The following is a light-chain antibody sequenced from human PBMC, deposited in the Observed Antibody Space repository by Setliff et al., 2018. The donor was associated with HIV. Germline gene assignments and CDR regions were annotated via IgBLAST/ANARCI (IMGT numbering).Light chain of an antibody. J-gene: IGLJ1*01. CDR3: SSYAGSNTPYV. CDR2: EVN. Sequence: QSVLTQPPSASGSPGQSVTISCTGTSSDVGGYDYVSWHQQHPGKAPKLMIHEVNKRPSGVPDRFSGSKSDNTASLTVSGLQAEDEADYYCSSYAGSNTPYVFGTGTKVTVL. CDR1: SSDVGGYDY. V-gene: IGLV2-8*01.